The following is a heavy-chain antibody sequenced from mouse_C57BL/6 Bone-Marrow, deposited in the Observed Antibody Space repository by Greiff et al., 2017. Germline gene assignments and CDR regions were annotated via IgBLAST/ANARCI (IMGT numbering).Heavy chain of an antibody. CDR2: IHPNSGST. V-gene: IGHV1-64*01. J-gene: IGHJ3*01. D-gene: IGHD2-4*01. Sequence: QVQLQQPGAELVKPGASVKLSCKASGYTFTSYWMHWVKQRPGQGLEWIGMIHPNSGSTNYNEKFKSKATLTVDKSSSTAYMQLSSLTSADSAVYYCAYDYEAWFAYWGQGTLVTVSA. CDR3: AYDYEAWFAY. CDR1: GYTFTSYW.